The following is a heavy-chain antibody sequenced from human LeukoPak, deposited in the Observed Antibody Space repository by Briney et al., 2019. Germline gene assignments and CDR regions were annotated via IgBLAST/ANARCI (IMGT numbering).Heavy chain of an antibody. CDR2: IFHSGSI. Sequence: SETLSLTCTVSGDSISNNIWWSWVRQPPGKGLEWIGEIFHSGSINYNPSLKSRVTISLDKSKNQVALRVDSLTAADTAVYYCAKNAWYCLDYWGQGTLVTVSS. CDR1: GDSISNNIW. D-gene: IGHD6-13*01. CDR3: AKNAWYCLDY. V-gene: IGHV4-4*02. J-gene: IGHJ4*02.